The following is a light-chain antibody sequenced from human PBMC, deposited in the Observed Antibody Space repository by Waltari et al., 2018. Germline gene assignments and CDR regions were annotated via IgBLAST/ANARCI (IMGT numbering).Light chain of an antibody. Sequence: IQMTEPPSSLSVSVGDRVTITCQACQAISNHLNRYQHKPGKAPDLLIFDATNLETGVPSRFRGSGSETDFTLTIPSLQPEDFATYYCQQYDNLASFGGGTKVEIK. V-gene: IGKV1-33*01. CDR3: QQYDNLAS. CDR1: QAISNH. CDR2: DAT. J-gene: IGKJ4*01.